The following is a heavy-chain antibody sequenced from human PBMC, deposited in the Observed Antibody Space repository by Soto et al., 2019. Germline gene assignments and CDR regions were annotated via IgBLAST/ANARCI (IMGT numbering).Heavy chain of an antibody. D-gene: IGHD3-22*01. Sequence: GGSLRLSCAASGFTFSSYAMHWVRQAPGKGLEWVAVISYDGSNKYYADFVKGRFTISRDNSKNTLYLQMNSLRAEDTAVYYCARRTMIVERGENYFDYWGQGTLVTVSS. CDR1: GFTFSSYA. CDR3: ARRTMIVERGENYFDY. J-gene: IGHJ4*02. V-gene: IGHV3-30-3*01. CDR2: ISYDGSNK.